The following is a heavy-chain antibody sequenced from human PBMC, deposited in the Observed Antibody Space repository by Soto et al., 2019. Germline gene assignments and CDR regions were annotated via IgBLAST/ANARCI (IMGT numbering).Heavy chain of an antibody. J-gene: IGHJ5*02. V-gene: IGHV4-39*02. Sequence: SETLSLTCTVPGGSISSSSYYWGWIRQPPGKGLEWIGSIYYSGSTYYNPSLKSRVTISVDTSKNQFSLKLSSVTAADTAVYYCARDDYGGQLPSNWFDPWGQGTLVTVSS. CDR1: GGSISSSSYY. CDR3: ARDDYGGQLPSNWFDP. CDR2: IYYSGST. D-gene: IGHD4-17*01.